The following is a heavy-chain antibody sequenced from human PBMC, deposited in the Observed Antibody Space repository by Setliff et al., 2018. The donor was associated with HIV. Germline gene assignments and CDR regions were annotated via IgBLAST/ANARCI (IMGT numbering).Heavy chain of an antibody. V-gene: IGHV1-2*02. CDR2: INPNTGGT. CDR3: ARAPILHYFDWSNTFDI. CDR1: GYTFTDYF. Sequence: ASVKVSCKASGYTFTDYFMHWVRQAPGQGLQWMGWINPNTGGTNYAQKFQGRVTMTRDTSISTAYMELWRLRSDDTAVYYCARAPILHYFDWSNTFDIWGQGTMVTVS. D-gene: IGHD3-9*01. J-gene: IGHJ3*02.